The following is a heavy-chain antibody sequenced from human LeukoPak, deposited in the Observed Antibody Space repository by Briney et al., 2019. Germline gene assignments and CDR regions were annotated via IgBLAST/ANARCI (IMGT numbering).Heavy chain of an antibody. Sequence: PGGSLGLSCAASGFTFSDYYMSWIRQAPGKGLEWVAFIRYDGSNKYYADSVKGRFTISRDNSKNTLYLQMNSLRAEDTAVYYCAKDLRISSGWYSTFDYWGQGTLVTVSS. J-gene: IGHJ4*02. CDR3: AKDLRISSGWYSTFDY. V-gene: IGHV3-30*02. CDR1: GFTFSDYY. D-gene: IGHD6-19*01. CDR2: IRYDGSNK.